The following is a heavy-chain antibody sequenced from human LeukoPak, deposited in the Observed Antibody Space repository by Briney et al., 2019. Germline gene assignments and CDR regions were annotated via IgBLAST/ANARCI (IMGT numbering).Heavy chain of an antibody. V-gene: IGHV1-24*01. D-gene: IGHD1-1*01. CDR3: ATGERRRDNWFDP. CDR2: FDPEDGET. Sequence: ASVTVSCTVSGYTLTELSMHWVRQAPGKGLEWMGGFDPEDGETIYAQKFQGRVTMTEDTSTDTAYMELSSLRSEDTAVYYCATGERRRDNWFDPWGQGTLVTVSS. J-gene: IGHJ5*02. CDR1: GYTLTELS.